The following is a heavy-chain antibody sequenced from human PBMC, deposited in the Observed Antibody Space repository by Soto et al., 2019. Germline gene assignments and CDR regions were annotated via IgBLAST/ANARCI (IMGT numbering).Heavy chain of an antibody. CDR2: ISYSASS. Sequence: SETLSLTCNVSGGSISSGGYYWNWIRQVPGRGLEWIGYISYSASSFYNPSLESRVSVSIDTSGNQFSLKLSSMTAADTAVYFCARAHTYYYDLSGYSKQSFNFDSWDQGTLVTVSS. CDR1: GGSISSGGYY. J-gene: IGHJ4*02. V-gene: IGHV4-31*03. D-gene: IGHD3-22*01. CDR3: ARAHTYYYDLSGYSKQSFNFDS.